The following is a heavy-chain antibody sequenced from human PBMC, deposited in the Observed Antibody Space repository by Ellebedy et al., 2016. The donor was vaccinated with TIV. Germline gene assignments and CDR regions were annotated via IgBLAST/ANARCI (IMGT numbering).Heavy chain of an antibody. J-gene: IGHJ6*02. CDR1: GGSFSGYY. V-gene: IGHV4-34*01. Sequence: SETLSLTXAVYGGSFSGYYWSWIRQPPGKGLEWIGEINHSGSTNYNPSLKSRVTISVDTSKNQFSLKLSSVTAADTAVYYCARVQAVRGASPLYYYYGMDVWGQGTTVTVSS. CDR3: ARVQAVRGASPLYYYYGMDV. D-gene: IGHD3-10*01. CDR2: INHSGST.